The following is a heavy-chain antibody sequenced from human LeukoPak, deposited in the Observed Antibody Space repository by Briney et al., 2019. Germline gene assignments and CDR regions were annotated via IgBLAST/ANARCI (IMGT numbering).Heavy chain of an antibody. CDR2: ISSSGDTI. CDR3: ARDSSGTVVVIPYYFDY. J-gene: IGHJ4*02. V-gene: IGHV3-11*04. Sequence: GGSLRLSCAVSGFTFSDYYMSWIRQAPGKGLEWISYISSSGDTIYYTDSVRGRFTISRDNAQNSLYLQMNSLRAEDTAVYYCARDSSGTVVVIPYYFDYWGQGTLVTVSS. CDR1: GFTFSDYY. D-gene: IGHD3-22*01.